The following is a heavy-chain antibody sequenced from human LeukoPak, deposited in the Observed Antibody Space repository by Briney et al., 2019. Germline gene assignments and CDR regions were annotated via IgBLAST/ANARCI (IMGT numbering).Heavy chain of an antibody. J-gene: IGHJ3*02. CDR1: GASVSSSSYY. CDR3: ARGPAYYYDSSGYNPLYAFDI. CDR2: IYTSGST. D-gene: IGHD3-22*01. V-gene: IGHV4-61*02. Sequence: PSETLSLTCTVSGASVSSSSYYWSWIRQPAGKGLEWIGRIYTSGSTNYNPSLKSRVTISVDTSKTQFSLKLSSVTAADTAVYYCARGPAYYYDSSGYNPLYAFDIWGQGTMVTVSS.